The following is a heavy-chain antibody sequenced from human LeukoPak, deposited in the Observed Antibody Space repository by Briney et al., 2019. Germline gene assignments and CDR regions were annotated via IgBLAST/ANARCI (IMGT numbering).Heavy chain of an antibody. Sequence: ASVKVSCKASGYTFTGYYMHWVRQAPGQGLEWMGCINPNSGGTNYAQKFQGRVTMTRDTSISTAYMELSRLRSDDTAVYYCARGDIVVVPAAVDYWGQGTLVTVSS. J-gene: IGHJ4*02. V-gene: IGHV1-2*02. CDR3: ARGDIVVVPAAVDY. CDR1: GYTFTGYY. D-gene: IGHD2-2*01. CDR2: INPNSGGT.